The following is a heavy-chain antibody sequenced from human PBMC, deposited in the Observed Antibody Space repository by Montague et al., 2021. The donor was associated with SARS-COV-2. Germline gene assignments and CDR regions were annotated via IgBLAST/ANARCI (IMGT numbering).Heavy chain of an antibody. V-gene: IGHV3-23*01. J-gene: IGHJ4*02. CDR1: GFTFSSYA. CDR3: AKGGERITMIVVVITLADFDY. CDR2: ISDSGGST. D-gene: IGHD3-22*01. Sequence: SLRLSCAASGFTFSSYAMSWVRQAPGKGLEWVSGISDSGGSTYYADSVKGRFTISRDNSKNTLYLQMNSLRAEDTAVYYCAKGGERITMIVVVITLADFDYWGQGTRVTVSS.